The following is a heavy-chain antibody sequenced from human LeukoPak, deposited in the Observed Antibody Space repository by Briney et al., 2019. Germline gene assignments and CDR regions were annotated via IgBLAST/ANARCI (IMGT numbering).Heavy chain of an antibody. CDR2: ISGSGGST. CDR3: AKETVLRYFDWLLPPADY. Sequence: GGSLRLSCAASGFTFSSYGVSWGRQAPGKGLEWVSAISGSGGSTYYADSVKGRFTISRDNSQNPLYLQMNSLRAEDTAVYYCAKETVLRYFDWLLPPADYWGQGTLVTVSS. J-gene: IGHJ4*02. V-gene: IGHV3-23*01. D-gene: IGHD3-9*01. CDR1: GFTFSSYG.